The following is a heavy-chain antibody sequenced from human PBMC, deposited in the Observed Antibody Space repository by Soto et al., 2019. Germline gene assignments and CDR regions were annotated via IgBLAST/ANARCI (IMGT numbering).Heavy chain of an antibody. Sequence: GGSLRLSCATSGFTFTTYSMNWVRQAPGKGLEWVSSISGTGGQTYHADSVKGRFTISRDNSKETLSLQMDSLRAEDTATYSCLKDKSPREGGGSVGDYWG. CDR1: GFTFTTYS. V-gene: IGHV3-23*01. CDR3: LKDKSPREGGGSVGDY. D-gene: IGHD5-12*01. J-gene: IGHJ4*01. CDR2: ISGTGGQT.